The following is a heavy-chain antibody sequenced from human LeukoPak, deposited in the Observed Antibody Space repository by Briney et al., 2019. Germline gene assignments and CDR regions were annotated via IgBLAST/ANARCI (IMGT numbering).Heavy chain of an antibody. CDR3: ARVPTDPYCSGGSCYLAYYYYGMDV. J-gene: IGHJ6*02. V-gene: IGHV3-66*01. CDR1: GFTVSSNY. CDR2: IYSGGST. Sequence: PGGSLRLSCAASGFTVSSNYMSWVRQAPGKGLEWVSVIYSGGSTYYADSVKGRFTISRDNAKNSLYLQMNSLRAEDTAVYYCARVPTDPYCSGGSCYLAYYYYGMDVWGQGTTVTVSS. D-gene: IGHD2-15*01.